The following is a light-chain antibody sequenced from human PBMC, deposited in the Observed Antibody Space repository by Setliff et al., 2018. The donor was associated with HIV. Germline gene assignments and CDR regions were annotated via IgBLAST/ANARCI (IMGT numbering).Light chain of an antibody. CDR1: SSNIGAGYD. Sequence: VLTQPPSVSGAPGQRVTISCTGGSSNIGAGYDVHWYKQLPGTAPKPLIYGNSNRPSGVPDRFSGSKSGTSASLAITGLQAEDEADYYCCSYAGTYTYIFGSGTKVTVL. CDR3: CSYAGTYTYI. J-gene: IGLJ1*01. V-gene: IGLV1-40*01. CDR2: GNS.